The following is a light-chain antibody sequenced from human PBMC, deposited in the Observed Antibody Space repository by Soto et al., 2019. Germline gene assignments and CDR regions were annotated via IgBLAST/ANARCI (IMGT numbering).Light chain of an antibody. J-gene: IGKJ2*01. Sequence: EVVLTQSRGTLSLSPGERATLSCRASQTVTNNYLAWFQQKPGQAPTLLIFGSSDRATGIPDRFSGSGSGTDFTLTISRLAPEDFALYYCQQYGSSFPYTFGQGTMLEIK. CDR1: QTVTNNY. V-gene: IGKV3-20*01. CDR3: QQYGSSFPYT. CDR2: GSS.